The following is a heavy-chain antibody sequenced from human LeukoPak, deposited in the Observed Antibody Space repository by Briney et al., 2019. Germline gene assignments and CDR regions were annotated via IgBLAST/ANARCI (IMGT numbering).Heavy chain of an antibody. V-gene: IGHV3-23*05. CDR2: IDNSGTIT. Sequence: GGSLRLSCAASGFTFSSYAMNWVRQAPGKVLEWVSGIDNSGTITYYTDSVKGRFTISRDNSKNTLYLQMNSLRAEDTALYYCARVSPTSQNFDYWGQGTLVTVSS. CDR1: GFTFSSYA. J-gene: IGHJ4*02. CDR3: ARVSPTSQNFDY.